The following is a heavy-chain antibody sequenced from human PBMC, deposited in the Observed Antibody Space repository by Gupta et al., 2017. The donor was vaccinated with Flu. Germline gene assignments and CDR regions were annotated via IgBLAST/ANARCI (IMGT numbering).Heavy chain of an antibody. CDR1: GFTFSGFI. CDR3: ARDRPSLDLVVTPAANEAFDI. V-gene: IGHV3-21*02. J-gene: IGHJ3*02. D-gene: IGHD2-2*01. Sequence: EVQLVESGGGLVKPGGSLRLSCSASGFTFSGFIMNWVRQAPGKGPEWVSSISSRSEYIYYGDSVRGRFTISRDNAKNSLYLQMDSLRVEDTAIYFCARDRPSLDLVVTPAANEAFDIWGQGTMVTVSS. CDR2: ISSRSEYI.